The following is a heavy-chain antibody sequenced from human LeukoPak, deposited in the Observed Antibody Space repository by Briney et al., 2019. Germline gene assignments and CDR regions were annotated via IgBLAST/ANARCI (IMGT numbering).Heavy chain of an antibody. CDR3: ARVFGYSSGWYRGNAFDI. J-gene: IGHJ3*02. CDR2: IYYSGST. D-gene: IGHD6-19*01. CDR1: GGSISSYY. V-gene: IGHV4-59*01. Sequence: SETLSLTCTVSGGSISSYYWSWIRQPPGKGLEWIGYIYYSGSTNYNPSLKSRVTISVETSKNQFSLKLSSVTAADTAVYYCARVFGYSSGWYRGNAFDIWGQGTMVTVSS.